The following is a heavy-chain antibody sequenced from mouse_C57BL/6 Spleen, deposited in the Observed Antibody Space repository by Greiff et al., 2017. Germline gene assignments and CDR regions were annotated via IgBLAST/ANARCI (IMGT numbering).Heavy chain of an antibody. V-gene: IGHV1-53*01. J-gene: IGHJ4*01. CDR2: IYPRSGGT. D-gene: IGHD1-1*01. CDR3: ARGIIRYYMDY. CDR1: GYTFTSYW. Sequence: VQLQQPGTELVKPGASVKLSCKASGYTFTSYWMHWVKQRPGHGLEWIGNIYPRSGGTNYNEKFKSKATLTVDKSSSTAYMQLSSLTSEDSAVYYSARGIIRYYMDYWGQGTSVTVSS.